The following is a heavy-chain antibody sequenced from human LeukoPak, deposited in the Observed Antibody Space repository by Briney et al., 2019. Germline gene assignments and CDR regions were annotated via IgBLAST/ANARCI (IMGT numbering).Heavy chain of an antibody. J-gene: IGHJ6*02. CDR1: GFTFSSYG. Sequence: GGSLRLSCTASGFTFSSYGMHWVRQAPGKGLEWVAVIWFDGSNKYYADSVKGRLTISRDNSKSTLYLQMNSLKADDTAVYYCAKAVAATGHYYFGMDVWGQGTTVTVSS. CDR2: IWFDGSNK. CDR3: AKAVAATGHYYFGMDV. D-gene: IGHD6-19*01. V-gene: IGHV3-33*06.